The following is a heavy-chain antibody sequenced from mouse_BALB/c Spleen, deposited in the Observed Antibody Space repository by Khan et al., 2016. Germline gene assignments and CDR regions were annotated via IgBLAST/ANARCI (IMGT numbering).Heavy chain of an antibody. CDR1: GYTFSDSW. CDR3: ARGGDNPFFDY. CDR2: ILPGSGNP. V-gene: IGHV1-9*01. D-gene: IGHD1-3*01. J-gene: IGHJ2*01. Sequence: QVQLQQSGAELMKPGASVKISCKATGYTFSDSWIEWLKQRPGHGLEWIGEILPGSGNPNYNEKYKGKATFTADTSSNTAYMQLSSLTSEASVVXYCARGGDNPFFDYWGQGTTLTVSS.